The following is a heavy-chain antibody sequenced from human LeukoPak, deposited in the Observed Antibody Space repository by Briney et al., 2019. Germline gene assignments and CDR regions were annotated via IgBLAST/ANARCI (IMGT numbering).Heavy chain of an antibody. CDR3: ARVVAAADTFALYYFDY. CDR1: GYTFTGYY. Sequence: GASVKVSCKASGYTFTGYYMHWVRQAPGQGLEWMGWINPNSGGTNYAQKFQGRVTMTRDTSITTAYMEVSRLRSDDTAVYYCARVVAAADTFALYYFDYWGQGTLVTVSS. D-gene: IGHD6-13*01. CDR2: INPNSGGT. J-gene: IGHJ4*02. V-gene: IGHV1-2*02.